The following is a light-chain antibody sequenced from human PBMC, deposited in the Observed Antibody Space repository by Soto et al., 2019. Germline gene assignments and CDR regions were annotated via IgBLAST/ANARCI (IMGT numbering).Light chain of an antibody. Sequence: DIQMTQSPSSLSASVGDRVTITCRASQSISSYLNWYQQKPGKAPKLLLYAASSLQSGVPSRFSGSGSGTDVTLTISSLHPEDFATYYCQQSYSTPDTFGQGTKLEIK. V-gene: IGKV1-39*01. CDR1: QSISSY. J-gene: IGKJ2*01. CDR3: QQSYSTPDT. CDR2: AAS.